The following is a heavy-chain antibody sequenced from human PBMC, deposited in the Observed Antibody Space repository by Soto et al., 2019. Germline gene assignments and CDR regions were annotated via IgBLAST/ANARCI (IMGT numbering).Heavy chain of an antibody. V-gene: IGHV4-38-2*01. Sequence: PSETLSLTCAVSGYSISSGYYWGWIRQPPGKGLEWIGSIYHSGSTYYNPSLKSRVTISVDTSKNQFSLKLSSVTAADTAVYYCAAVDSAAAGISPVDYWGQGTLVTVSS. CDR1: GYSISSGYY. D-gene: IGHD6-13*01. CDR3: AAVDSAAAGISPVDY. J-gene: IGHJ4*02. CDR2: IYHSGST.